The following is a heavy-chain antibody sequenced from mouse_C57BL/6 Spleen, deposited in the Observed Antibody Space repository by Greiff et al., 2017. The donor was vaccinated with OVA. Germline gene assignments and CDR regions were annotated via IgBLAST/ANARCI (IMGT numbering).Heavy chain of an antibody. CDR3: ARGRTYYSNYVTGVDY. CDR1: GYAFSSYW. Sequence: VQLQQSGAELVKPGASVKISCTASGYAFSSYWMNWVKQRPGKGLEWIGQIYPGDGDTNYTGKFKGQATLSADNSSSTAYMQLSSLTSGDSAVYFCARGRTYYSNYVTGVDYWGQGTTVTVSS. D-gene: IGHD2-5*01. V-gene: IGHV1-80*01. J-gene: IGHJ4*01. CDR2: IYPGDGDT.